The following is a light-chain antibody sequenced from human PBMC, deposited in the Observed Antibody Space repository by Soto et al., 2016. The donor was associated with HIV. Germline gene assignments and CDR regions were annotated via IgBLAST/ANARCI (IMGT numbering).Light chain of an antibody. J-gene: IGLJ2*01. Sequence: SYELTQPPSVSVAPGKTARITCGGNNIGSESVHWYQQKPGQAPVLVVYDDSDQPSGIPERFSGSNSGSTATLTISRVEAGDEADYYCQVWDSSSDHVVFGGGTKLTVL. CDR1: NIGSES. CDR2: DDS. V-gene: IGLV3-21*01. CDR3: QVWDSSSDHVV.